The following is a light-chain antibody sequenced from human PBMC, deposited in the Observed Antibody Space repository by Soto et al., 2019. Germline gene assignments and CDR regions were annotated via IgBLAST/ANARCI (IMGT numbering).Light chain of an antibody. V-gene: IGKV3-20*01. CDR2: DAS. Sequence: EVVLTQSPGTLYLSPGERATLSCRASETVGSNYLAWYQQQPGQAPRLLIFDASTRATGIPDRFSGSGSGTEFSLTISRLEPEDSAVYFCHHYGYGADTFGQGTKMEI. CDR1: ETVGSNY. CDR3: HHYGYGADT. J-gene: IGKJ2*01.